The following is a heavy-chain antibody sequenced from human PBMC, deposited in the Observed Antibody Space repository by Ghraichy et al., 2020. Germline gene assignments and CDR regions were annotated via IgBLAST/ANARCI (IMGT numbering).Heavy chain of an antibody. CDR2: IYPRGTT. V-gene: IGHV4-39*01. Sequence: SETLSLTCTVSGDSIISGVYFWGWIRQPPGKGLEWIATIYPRGTTFYNPSLRTRVTISVDTSKKQVSLKLSSLTAADTAVYHCARWRADSTTQEPGGKFYFDYWGQGTLVTVSS. J-gene: IGHJ4*02. D-gene: IGHD2/OR15-2a*01. CDR1: GDSIISGVYF. CDR3: ARWRADSTTQEPGGKFYFDY.